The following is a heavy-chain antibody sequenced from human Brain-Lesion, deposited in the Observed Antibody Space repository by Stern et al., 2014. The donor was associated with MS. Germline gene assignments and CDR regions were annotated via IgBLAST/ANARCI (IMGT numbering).Heavy chain of an antibody. V-gene: IGHV4-39*01. CDR3: ARHDSVPRPSQLYSARDRGPGYFDY. D-gene: IGHD1-26*01. CDR1: GGSISSSTYY. J-gene: IGHJ4*02. CDR2: IHYSGFT. Sequence: QLQLQESGPGLVKPSETLSLTCTVSGGSISSSTYYWAWIRPPPGKGLEWIGNIHYSGFTYYNPSLKSRVTISVDMSKNQFSLKLSSVTAADTAIYYCARHDSVPRPSQLYSARDRGPGYFDYWGQGTLVTVSS.